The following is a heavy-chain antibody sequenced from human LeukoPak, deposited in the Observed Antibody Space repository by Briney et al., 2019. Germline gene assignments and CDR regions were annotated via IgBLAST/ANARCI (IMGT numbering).Heavy chain of an antibody. V-gene: IGHV3-30*18. CDR1: GFTFSSYG. D-gene: IGHD2-21*01. J-gene: IGHJ4*02. Sequence: GRSLRLSCAASGFTFSSYGMHCVRQAPGKGLEWVAVISYDGSNKYYADSVKGRFTISRDNSKNTLYLQMNSLRAEDTAVYYCAKDLGGDQDYWGQGTLVTVSS. CDR3: AKDLGGDQDY. CDR2: ISYDGSNK.